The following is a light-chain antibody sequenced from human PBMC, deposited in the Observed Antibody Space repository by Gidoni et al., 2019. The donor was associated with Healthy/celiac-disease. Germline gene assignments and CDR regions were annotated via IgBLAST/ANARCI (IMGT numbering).Light chain of an antibody. CDR3: QQSYSTPWT. V-gene: IGKV1-39*01. CDR2: ASS. Sequence: DIEMTQSPSSLSASVGDRVTITCRASQSISSYVNWYQQKPGKAPKLLIYASSSLKSGVPSRFSGSGSGTDFTLTISSLQPEDVETYYCQQSYSTPWTFGQGTKVEIK. J-gene: IGKJ1*01. CDR1: QSISSY.